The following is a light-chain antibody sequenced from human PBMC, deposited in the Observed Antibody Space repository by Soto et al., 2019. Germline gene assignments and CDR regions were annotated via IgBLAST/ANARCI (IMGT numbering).Light chain of an antibody. CDR1: QRISSY. CDR2: AAS. V-gene: IGKV1-39*01. CDR3: QQSYSTPRT. J-gene: IGKJ1*01. Sequence: DIQMTQSPSSLSASVGDRVTITCRASQRISSYLHWYQQKPGKAPKLLIYAASSLQSGVPSRFSGRGSGTDFTLTISSLQPEDFATYYCQQSYSTPRTFGQGTKVEIK.